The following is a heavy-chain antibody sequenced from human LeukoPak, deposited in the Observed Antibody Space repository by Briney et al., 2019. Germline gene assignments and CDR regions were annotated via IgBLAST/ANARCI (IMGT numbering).Heavy chain of an antibody. J-gene: IGHJ4*02. CDR1: GGSISSYY. CDR3: VRGPLYSSGWSFDY. V-gene: IGHV4-59*01. Sequence: SETLSLTCTVSGGSISSYYWSWIRQPPGKGLEWIGYIYYSGSTNYNPSLKSRVTISVDTSKNQFSLKLCSVTAADTAVYYCVRGPLYSSGWSFDYWGQGTLVTVSS. D-gene: IGHD6-19*01. CDR2: IYYSGST.